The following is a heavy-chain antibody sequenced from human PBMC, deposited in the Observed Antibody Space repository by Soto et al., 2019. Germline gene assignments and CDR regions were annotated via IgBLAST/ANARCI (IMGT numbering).Heavy chain of an antibody. V-gene: IGHV3-9*01. CDR2: ITWHSGTI. CDR3: AKEMITFGDFNYYYMDV. Sequence: EVQLVESGGGLVQPGRSLRLACAASGFTFDQYTMHWVRQAPGKGLEWVSSITWHSGTIGYADSVKGRFTISRDNGKNSLYLQMNSLRGEDTALYYCAKEMITFGDFNYYYMDVWGNGTTVTVSS. D-gene: IGHD3-16*01. CDR1: GFTFDQYT. J-gene: IGHJ6*03.